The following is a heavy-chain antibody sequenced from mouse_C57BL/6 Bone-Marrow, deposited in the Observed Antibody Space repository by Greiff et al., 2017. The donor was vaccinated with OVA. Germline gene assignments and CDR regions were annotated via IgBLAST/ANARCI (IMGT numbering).Heavy chain of an antibody. CDR2: IRSESNNYAT. CDR3: LRGPTDY. J-gene: IGHJ4*01. CDR1: GFSFNTYA. Sequence: GGGLVQPKGSLKLSCAASGFSFNTYAMNWVRQAPGKGLEWVARIRSESNNYATYYADSVKDRFTISRDDSESMLYLQMNNLKTEDTAMYYCLRGPTDYWGQGTSVTVSS. V-gene: IGHV10-1*01.